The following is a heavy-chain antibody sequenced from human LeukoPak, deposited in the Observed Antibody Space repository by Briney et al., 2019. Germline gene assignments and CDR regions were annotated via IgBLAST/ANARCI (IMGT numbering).Heavy chain of an antibody. CDR1: GGTFSSYA. J-gene: IGHJ4*02. CDR2: IIPILGIA. D-gene: IGHD5-18*01. CDR3: ARHSDVRTLYYFDY. V-gene: IGHV1-69*04. Sequence: SVKVSCKASGGTFSSYAIGWVRQAPGQGLEWMGRIIPILGIANYAQKFQGRVTITADKSTSTAYMELSSLRSEDTAVYYCARHSDVRTLYYFDYWGQGTLVTVSS.